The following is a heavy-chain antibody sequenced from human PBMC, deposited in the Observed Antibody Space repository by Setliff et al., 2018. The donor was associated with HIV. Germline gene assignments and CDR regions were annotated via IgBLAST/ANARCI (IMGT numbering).Heavy chain of an antibody. CDR1: GGSFTNYN. Sequence: PSETLSLTCAVYGGSFTNYNWTWIRQPPGKGLAWIGEVHDSGSTNYNPSLKSRVTISVDTSKNQFSLKLTSVTAADTAFYYCARGRRGYNFRLDYCGPGTLVTVSS. CDR2: VHDSGST. J-gene: IGHJ4*02. D-gene: IGHD3-22*01. V-gene: IGHV4-34*01. CDR3: ARGRRGYNFRLDY.